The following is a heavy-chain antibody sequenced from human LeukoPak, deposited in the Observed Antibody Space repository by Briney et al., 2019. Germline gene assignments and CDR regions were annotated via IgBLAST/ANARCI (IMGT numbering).Heavy chain of an antibody. J-gene: IGHJ4*02. V-gene: IGHV3-7*01. CDR1: GFPFRIFG. D-gene: IGHD3-16*01. CDR2: INDHVGAM. Sequence: GGPLRRPGAPSGFPFRIFGMIGSPQAPGKGREGVAKINDHVGAMYYVGSVKGRFTISRDNAKNSLYLQMNSLRADDTAVYYCARDLVTEGEDYWGQGTLVTVSS. CDR3: ARDLVTEGEDY.